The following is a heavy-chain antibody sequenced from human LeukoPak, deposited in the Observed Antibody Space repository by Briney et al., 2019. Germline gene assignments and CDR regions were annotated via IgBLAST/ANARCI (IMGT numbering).Heavy chain of an antibody. CDR3: ARLEIQHLDFDY. V-gene: IGHV4-59*01. D-gene: IGHD3-3*01. CDR1: GGSISSYY. Sequence: SETLSLTCTVSGGSISSYYWSWIRQPPGKGLEWIGYIYYSGSTNYNPSLKSRVTISVDTSKNQFSLKLSSVTAADTAVYYCARLEIQHLDFDYWGQGTLVTVSS. CDR2: IYYSGST. J-gene: IGHJ4*02.